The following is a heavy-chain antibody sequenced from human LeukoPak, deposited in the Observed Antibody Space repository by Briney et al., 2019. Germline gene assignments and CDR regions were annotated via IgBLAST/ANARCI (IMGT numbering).Heavy chain of an antibody. J-gene: IGHJ4*02. CDR1: GFTFSSYS. CDR2: ISSSSSTI. Sequence: GGSLRLSCAASGFTFSSYSLNWVRQAPGKGLEWVSYISSSSSTIYYADSVKGRFTISRDNAKNSLYLQMNSLRAEDTAVYYCARSPAGYYAIVYFDYWGQGTLVTVSS. D-gene: IGHD3-22*01. V-gene: IGHV3-48*04. CDR3: ARSPAGYYAIVYFDY.